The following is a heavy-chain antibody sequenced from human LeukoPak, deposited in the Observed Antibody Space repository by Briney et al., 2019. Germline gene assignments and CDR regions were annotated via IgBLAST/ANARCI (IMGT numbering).Heavy chain of an antibody. J-gene: IGHJ3*02. V-gene: IGHV3-64*01. CDR3: ARRPQGAYDI. Sequence: GGSLRLSCVASGFTFSSYAMHWVRQAPGKGLEHVSAISSSGSSTFYAISVKGRFTISRDNSKNTLYLQMGSLRAEDMAVYYCARRPQGAYDIWGQGTMVTVSS. CDR1: GFTFSSYA. CDR2: ISSSGSST.